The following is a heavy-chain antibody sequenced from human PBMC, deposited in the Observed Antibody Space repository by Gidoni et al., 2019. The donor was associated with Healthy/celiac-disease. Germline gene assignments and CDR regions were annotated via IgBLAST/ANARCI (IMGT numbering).Heavy chain of an antibody. CDR3: ARHSLLWRPPRGGMDV. Sequence: EVQLVQSGAEVQKPGEPLKISVTGSGYSFTSYWIGWVRQMPGKGLEWMGSIYPGDSDTRYSPSFQGQVTISADKSISTAYLQWSSLKASDTAMYYCARHSLLWRPPRGGMDVWGQGTTVTVSS. D-gene: IGHD2-21*01. V-gene: IGHV5-51*01. CDR1: GYSFTSYW. J-gene: IGHJ6*02. CDR2: IYPGDSDT.